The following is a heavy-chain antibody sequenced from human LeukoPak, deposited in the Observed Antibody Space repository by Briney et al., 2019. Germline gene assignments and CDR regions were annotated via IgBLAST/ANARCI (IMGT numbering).Heavy chain of an antibody. CDR3: ATGLAVTTLWPWYFDL. J-gene: IGHJ2*01. CDR1: GYTLTELS. CDR2: FDPEDGET. Sequence: ASVKVSCKVSGYTLTELSKHWVRQAPGKGLEWMGGFDPEDGETIYAQKFQGRVTMTEDTSTDTAYMELSSLRSEDTAVYYCATGLAVTTLWPWYFDLWGRGTLVTVSS. D-gene: IGHD4-17*01. V-gene: IGHV1-24*01.